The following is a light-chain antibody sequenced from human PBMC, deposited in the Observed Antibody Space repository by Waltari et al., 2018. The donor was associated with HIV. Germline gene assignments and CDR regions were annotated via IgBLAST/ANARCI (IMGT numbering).Light chain of an antibody. CDR2: EVT. V-gene: IGLV2-14*01. CDR3: SSFTTRRTLV. J-gene: IGLJ2*01. CDR1: GIDFGDFNY. Sequence: QSALTQPASVSGSPGQSITISCTGTGIDFGDFNYISWYQQHPAKAPRLILYEVTNRPSGISDRFSCSKFGNTASLTISGLQADDEADYHCSSFTTRRTLVFGGGTRLSV.